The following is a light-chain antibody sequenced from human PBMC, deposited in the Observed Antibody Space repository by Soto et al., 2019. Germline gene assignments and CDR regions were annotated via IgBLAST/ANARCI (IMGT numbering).Light chain of an antibody. CDR3: HQYNSLPLA. CDR2: SAS. V-gene: IGKV1-16*02. CDR1: QGISNY. J-gene: IGKJ4*01. Sequence: DIQMTQSPSSLSASVGDRVTITCRARQGISNYLGWFQQKPGQAPKSLIYSASSLQSGVPSKFSCSGSGTDFTLTISSLQPEDSATYYCHQYNSLPLAFGGGTKVEI.